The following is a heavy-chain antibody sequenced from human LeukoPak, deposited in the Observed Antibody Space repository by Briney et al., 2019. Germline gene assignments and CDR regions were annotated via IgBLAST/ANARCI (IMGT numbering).Heavy chain of an antibody. V-gene: IGHV5-51*01. CDR2: IYPGDSDT. J-gene: IGHJ5*02. D-gene: IGHD3-22*01. CDR1: GYSFTSYW. Sequence: GESLKISCKGSGYSFTSYWIGWVRQMPGKGLEGRGIIYPGDSDTRSSPSFQGPVTISADKSISTAYLQWSSLKASDTAMYYCARVTTYYYDSPTLFDPWGQGTLVTVSS. CDR3: ARVTTYYYDSPTLFDP.